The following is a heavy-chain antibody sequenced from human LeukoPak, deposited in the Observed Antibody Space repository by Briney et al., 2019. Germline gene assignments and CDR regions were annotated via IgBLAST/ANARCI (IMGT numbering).Heavy chain of an antibody. J-gene: IGHJ4*02. CDR1: GFTFSSYS. D-gene: IGHD6-13*01. CDR3: AKVPVWQQLVDY. Sequence: GGSLRLSCAASGFTFSSYSMSWVRQAPGKGLEWVSGITVTGDTYYADSLKGRFTISRDNSRNTLYLQMNSLRADDTAVYYCAKVPVWQQLVDYWGQGILVTVSS. CDR2: ITVTGDT. V-gene: IGHV3-23*01.